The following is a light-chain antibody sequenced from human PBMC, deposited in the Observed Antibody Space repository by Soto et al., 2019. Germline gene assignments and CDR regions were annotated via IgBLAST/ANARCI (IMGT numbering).Light chain of an antibody. CDR2: GAS. CDR1: QSVSSN. J-gene: IGKJ1*01. CDR3: QQYNNWPPDT. V-gene: IGKV3-15*01. Sequence: EIVMTQSPATLSVSPGERATLSCRASQSVSSNLAWYQQKPGQAPRLLIYGASTRATGIPSRFSGSGSGPEFTLTISSLQSEDFAVYYCQQYNNWPPDTFGQGTKVEIK.